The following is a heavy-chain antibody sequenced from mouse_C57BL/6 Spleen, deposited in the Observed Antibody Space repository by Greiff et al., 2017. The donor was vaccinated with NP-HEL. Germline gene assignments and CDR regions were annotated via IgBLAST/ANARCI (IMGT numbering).Heavy chain of an antibody. Sequence: VQLQQSGPELVKPGASVKIPCKASGYTFTDCNMDWVKQSHGKSLEWIGDINPNNGGTIYNQKFKGKATLTVDKSSSTAYMELRSLTSEDTAVYYCARGFHFDYWGQGTTLTVSS. V-gene: IGHV1-18*01. CDR2: INPNNGGT. J-gene: IGHJ2*01. CDR3: ARGFHFDY. CDR1: GYTFTDCN.